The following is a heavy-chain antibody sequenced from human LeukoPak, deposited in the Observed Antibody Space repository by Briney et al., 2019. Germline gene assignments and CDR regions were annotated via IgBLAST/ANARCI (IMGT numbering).Heavy chain of an antibody. CDR2: ISGGGGST. V-gene: IGHV3-23*01. Sequence: GGSLRLSCAASGFTFSSYAMSWVRQAPGKGLDWVSGISGGGGSTYYADSVKGRFTISRDKSKNTLFLRMDILRAEDTAVYYCAKVGGYHPIGDVFDIWGQGTMVTVSS. CDR1: GFTFSSYA. D-gene: IGHD3-22*01. J-gene: IGHJ3*02. CDR3: AKVGGYHPIGDVFDI.